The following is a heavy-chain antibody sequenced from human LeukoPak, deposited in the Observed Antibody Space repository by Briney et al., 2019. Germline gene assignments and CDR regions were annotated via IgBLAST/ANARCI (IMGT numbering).Heavy chain of an antibody. D-gene: IGHD3-22*01. V-gene: IGHV5-51*01. CDR2: IYPGDSGT. CDR1: GYSFTSYW. J-gene: IGHJ4*02. Sequence: GESLKISCKGSGYSFTSYWIGWVRQMPGKGLEWMGIIYPGDSGTRYSPSFQGQVTISADKSISTAYLQWSSLKASDTAMYYCATYRGDYCDSSGPIAGYFDYWGQGTLVTVSS. CDR3: ATYRGDYCDSSGPIAGYFDY.